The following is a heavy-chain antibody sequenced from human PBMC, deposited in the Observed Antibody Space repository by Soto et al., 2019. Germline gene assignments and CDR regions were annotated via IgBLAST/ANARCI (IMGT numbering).Heavy chain of an antibody. J-gene: IGHJ4*02. CDR1: GFTFSAYA. V-gene: IGHV3-23*01. CDR3: ARDWLFQAFDY. Sequence: GGSLRLSCGASGFTFSAYAMSWVRQAPGKGLQWVSGVGGSDTDKHYADSVRGRFTVSRDNSKNSLFLQMSSLRAEDTAVYYCARDWLFQAFDYWGQGTLVTVSS. CDR2: VGGSDTDK. D-gene: IGHD3-22*01.